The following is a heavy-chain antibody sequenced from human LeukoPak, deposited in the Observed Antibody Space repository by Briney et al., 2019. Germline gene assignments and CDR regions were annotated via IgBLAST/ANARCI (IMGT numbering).Heavy chain of an antibody. V-gene: IGHV3-49*05. CDR2: IRSKAYGGTT. D-gene: IGHD2-21*01. CDR1: GFTFGDYA. J-gene: IGHJ4*02. CDR3: IHIGSAPDRFDS. Sequence: KPGRSLRLSCTASGFTFGDYAMSWFRQAPGKGLEWVGFIRSKAYGGTTEYAASVKGRFTISRDDSRNTVYLQMNSLKTEDTAIYYCIHIGSAPDRFDSWGQGTQVTVSS.